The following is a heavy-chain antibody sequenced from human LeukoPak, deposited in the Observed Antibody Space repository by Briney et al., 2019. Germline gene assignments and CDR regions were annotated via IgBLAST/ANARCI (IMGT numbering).Heavy chain of an antibody. J-gene: IGHJ4*02. CDR3: VSFYETY. Sequence: GGSLRLSCVASGLTVSSYSMNWVRQAPGKGLVWVSHINSDGGWTSYADSVKGRLTISKDNAKNTVYLQMNSLRAEDTAVYYCVSFYETYWGRGTLVTVSS. V-gene: IGHV3-74*01. D-gene: IGHD2/OR15-2a*01. CDR2: INSDGGWT. CDR1: GLTVSSYS.